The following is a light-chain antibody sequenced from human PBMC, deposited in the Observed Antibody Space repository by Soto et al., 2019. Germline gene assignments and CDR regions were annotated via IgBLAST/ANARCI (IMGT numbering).Light chain of an antibody. CDR3: QQRSNWPPWT. J-gene: IGKJ1*01. CDR2: DAS. CDR1: QRVSSY. V-gene: IGKV3-11*01. Sequence: EIVLTQSPASLSLSPGERDTLSCRASQRVSSYLAWYQQKPGQAPRLLIYDASNRATGIPARFSGSGSGTDFTLTISSLEPEDFAVYYCQQRSNWPPWTFGQGTKVEIK.